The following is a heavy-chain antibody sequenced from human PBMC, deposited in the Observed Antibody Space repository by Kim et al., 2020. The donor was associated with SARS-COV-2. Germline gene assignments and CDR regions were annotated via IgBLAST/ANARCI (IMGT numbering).Heavy chain of an antibody. J-gene: IGHJ4*02. D-gene: IGHD2-2*03. CDR2: IDGSDGTT. CDR1: GFTFTGYA. Sequence: GGSLRLSCTTSGFTFTGYAMRWVRQAPGKGLEWVSSIDGSDGTTYYVDSVKGRFTISRDDSKSTLYLWMTSLRADDTAVYYCLKGGWGWIWDHWGQGA. V-gene: IGHV3-23*01. CDR3: LKGGWGWIWDH.